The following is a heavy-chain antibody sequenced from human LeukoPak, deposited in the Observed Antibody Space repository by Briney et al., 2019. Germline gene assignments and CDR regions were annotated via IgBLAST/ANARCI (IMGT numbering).Heavy chain of an antibody. CDR1: GFTFSSYG. CDR2: ISYDGSNK. J-gene: IGHJ4*02. CDR3: ARGGLPLPLDY. V-gene: IGHV3-30*03. D-gene: IGHD2-15*01. Sequence: GGSLRLSCAASGFTFSSYGMHWVRQAPGKGLEWVAVISYDGSNKYYADSVKGRFTISRDNSKNTLYLQMNSLRAEDTAVYYCARGGLPLPLDYWGQGTLVTVSS.